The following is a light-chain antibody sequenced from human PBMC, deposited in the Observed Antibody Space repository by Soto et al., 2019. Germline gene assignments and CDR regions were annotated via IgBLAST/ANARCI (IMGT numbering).Light chain of an antibody. CDR2: GAS. CDR1: QGIGSN. CDR3: QQSNSYPLT. Sequence: IQLTQSPSSLSASGGDRVTITCRASQGIGSNLAWYLQKPGEAPKLLVYGASTLQGGVPSRFSGSGSATLFTLTITSLQPEDFATYFCQQSNSYPLTFGGGTKVEIK. V-gene: IGKV1-9*01. J-gene: IGKJ4*01.